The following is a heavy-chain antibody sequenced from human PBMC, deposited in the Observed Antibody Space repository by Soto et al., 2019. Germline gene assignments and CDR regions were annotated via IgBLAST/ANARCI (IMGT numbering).Heavy chain of an antibody. J-gene: IGHJ4*02. CDR1: AFTFSRYW. CDR2: IRSDGSST. CDR3: ARAVSGRYYLGY. D-gene: IGHD3-10*01. Sequence: EVQLVESGEGLVQPGGSLRLSCADSAFTFSRYWMHWVRQAPGKGLVWVSRIRSDGSSTSYADSVRGRFTISRDNARNTLYLQMNSLRAEDTAVYHCARAVSGRYYLGYWGQGTLVTVSS. V-gene: IGHV3-74*01.